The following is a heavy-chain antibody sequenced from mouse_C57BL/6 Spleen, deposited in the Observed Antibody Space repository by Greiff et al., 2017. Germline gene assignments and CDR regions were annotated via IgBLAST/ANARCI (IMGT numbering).Heavy chain of an antibody. CDR2: IYPGSGST. D-gene: IGHD1-1*01. CDR1: GYTFTSYW. CDR3: ARGLLRYGVFYAMDY. V-gene: IGHV1-55*01. Sequence: QVQLQQPGAELVKPGASVKMSCKASGYTFTSYWITWVKQRPGQGLGWIGDIYPGSGSTNYNEKFKSKATLTVDTSSSTAYMQLSSLTSEDSAVYYCARGLLRYGVFYAMDYWGQGTSVTVSS. J-gene: IGHJ4*01.